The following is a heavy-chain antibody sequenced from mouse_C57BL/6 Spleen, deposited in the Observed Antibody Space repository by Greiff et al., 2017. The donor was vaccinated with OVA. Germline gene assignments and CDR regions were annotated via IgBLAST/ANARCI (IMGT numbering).Heavy chain of an antibody. D-gene: IGHD2-4*01. CDR3: ARDLGDYDHGYYFDY. J-gene: IGHJ2*01. CDR2: ISDGGSYT. V-gene: IGHV5-4*01. CDR1: GFTFSSYA. Sequence: EVKLVESGGGLVKPGGSLKLSCAASGFTFSSYAMSWVRQTPEKRLEWVATISDGGSYTYYPDYVKGRFTISRDNAKNNLYLQMSHLKSEDTAMYYCARDLGDYDHGYYFDYWGQGTTLTVSS.